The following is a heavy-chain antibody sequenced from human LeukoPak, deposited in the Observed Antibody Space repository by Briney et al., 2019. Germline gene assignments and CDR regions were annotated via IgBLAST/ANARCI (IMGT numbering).Heavy chain of an antibody. Sequence: GASVKVSCKASGYTFTSYHIHWVRQAPGQGLEWMGIINPSGGSTSYAQKFQGRVTMTRDTSTSTVYMELSSLRSEDTAVYYCARDSSQLWPAFDYWGQGTLVTVSS. CDR1: GYTFTSYH. CDR2: INPSGGST. D-gene: IGHD5-18*01. J-gene: IGHJ4*02. V-gene: IGHV1-46*01. CDR3: ARDSSQLWPAFDY.